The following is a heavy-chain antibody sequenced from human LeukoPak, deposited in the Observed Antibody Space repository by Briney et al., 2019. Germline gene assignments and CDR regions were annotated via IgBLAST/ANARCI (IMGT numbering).Heavy chain of an antibody. CDR2: IYHSGRT. Sequence: PSETLSLTCTVSGYSISSGYYWGWIRQPPGKGLEWIGSIYHSGRTFYNPSLKSRVTISVDTSKNQFSLKLTSVTAADTAVYYCARGGPPGYYYDYYMDVWGKGTTVTISS. V-gene: IGHV4-38-2*02. CDR1: GYSISSGYY. J-gene: IGHJ6*03. CDR3: ARGGPPGYYYDYYMDV.